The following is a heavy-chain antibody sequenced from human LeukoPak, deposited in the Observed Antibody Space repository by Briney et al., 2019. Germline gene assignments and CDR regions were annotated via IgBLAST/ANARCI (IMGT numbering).Heavy chain of an antibody. V-gene: IGHV4-31*03. CDR2: IYYSGST. CDR1: GGSISSDDYC. CDR3: ASVYDSSGFYPF. Sequence: SETLSLTCSVSGGSISSDDYCWNWIRQHPGKGLEWIGYIYYSGSTNYNPSLKSRVTISVDTSKNQFSLKLSSVTAADTAVYYCASVYDSSGFYPFWGQGTLVTVSS. D-gene: IGHD3-22*01. J-gene: IGHJ4*02.